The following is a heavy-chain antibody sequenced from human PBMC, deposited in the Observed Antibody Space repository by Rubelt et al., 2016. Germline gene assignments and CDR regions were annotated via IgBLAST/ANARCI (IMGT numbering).Heavy chain of an antibody. CDR1: GFTLSSYW. CDR3: VSSSLDY. CDR2: INSDGSIT. D-gene: IGHD6-13*01. J-gene: IGHJ4*02. Sequence: EVQLVESGGGLVQPGGSLRLSCVASGFTLSSYWMHWVRQAPGKGLVWVSRINSDGSITSYADSVQGRFTIARDNANNTLYLQRNSPGAEDTAVYYCVSSSLDYWGQGTLVTVSS. V-gene: IGHV3-74*01.